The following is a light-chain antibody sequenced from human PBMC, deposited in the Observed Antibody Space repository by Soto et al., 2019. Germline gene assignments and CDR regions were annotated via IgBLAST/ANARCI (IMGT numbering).Light chain of an antibody. CDR1: QSVSYN. V-gene: IGKV3-15*01. CDR2: GAF. J-gene: IGKJ4*01. Sequence: EIVMTQSPATLSVSPGETATLSCRASQSVSYNLAWYQQKPGQVPRLLIYGAFTRATGIPARFSGSGSGREFTLTISSLQAEDFAVYYCQQYKNWPPLTFGGGTKVEIK. CDR3: QQYKNWPPLT.